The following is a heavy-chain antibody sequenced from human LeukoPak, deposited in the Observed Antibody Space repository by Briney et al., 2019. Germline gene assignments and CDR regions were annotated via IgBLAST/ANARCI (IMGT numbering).Heavy chain of an antibody. CDR1: GFTFSSYG. CDR2: ISYDGSNK. D-gene: IGHD5/OR15-5a*01. CDR3: AKEMSPQDPAGDY. Sequence: GGSLRLSCAASGFTFSSYGMHWVRQAPGKGLEWVAVISYDGSNKYYADSVKGRFTISRDNSKNTLYLQMNSLRAEDTAVYYCAKEMSPQDPAGDYWGQGTLVTVSS. V-gene: IGHV3-30*18. J-gene: IGHJ4*02.